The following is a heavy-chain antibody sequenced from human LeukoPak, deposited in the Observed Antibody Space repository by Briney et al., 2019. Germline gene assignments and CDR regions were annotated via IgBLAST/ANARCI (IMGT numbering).Heavy chain of an antibody. V-gene: IGHV3-74*01. D-gene: IGHD1-1*01. Sequence: PGGSLRLSCAASGFTFSSYWMHWVRQAPGKGLVWVSRIPSDGSSTSYADYVKGRFTISRDNAKNTLYLQMNSLRAEDTAVYYCARGYPYDAFDIWGQGTMVTVSS. CDR2: IPSDGSST. CDR3: ARGYPYDAFDI. J-gene: IGHJ3*02. CDR1: GFTFSSYW.